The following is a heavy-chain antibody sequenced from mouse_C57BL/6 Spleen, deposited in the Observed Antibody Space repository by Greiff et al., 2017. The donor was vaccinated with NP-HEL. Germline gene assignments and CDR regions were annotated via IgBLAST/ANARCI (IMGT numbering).Heavy chain of an antibody. CDR1: GYTFTSYW. V-gene: IGHV1-53*01. J-gene: IGHJ1*03. Sequence: QVQLQQSGTELVKPGASVKLSCKASGYTFTSYWMHWVKQRPGQGLEWIGNINPSNGGTNYNEKFKSKATLTVDKSSSPAYMQLSSLTSEDAAVDYCARKGGNYDDVWGTGTTVTVSS. CDR2: INPSNGGT. D-gene: IGHD2-1*01. CDR3: ARKGGNYDDV.